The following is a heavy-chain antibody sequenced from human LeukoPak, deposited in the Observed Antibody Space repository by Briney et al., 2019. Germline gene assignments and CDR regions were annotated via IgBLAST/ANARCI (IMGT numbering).Heavy chain of an antibody. CDR3: ARVTYYYDSSAWVYFDY. CDR1: GYTLTELS. J-gene: IGHJ4*02. V-gene: IGHV1-24*01. CDR2: FDPEDGET. Sequence: ASVKVSCKVSGYTLTELSMHWVRQAPGKGLEWMGGFDPEDGETIYAQKFQGRVTMTEDTSTDTAYMELSSLRSEDTAVYYCARVTYYYDSSAWVYFDYWGQGTLVTVSS. D-gene: IGHD3-22*01.